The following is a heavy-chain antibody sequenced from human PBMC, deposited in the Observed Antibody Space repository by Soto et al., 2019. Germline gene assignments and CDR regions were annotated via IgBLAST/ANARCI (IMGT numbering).Heavy chain of an antibody. D-gene: IGHD2-2*01. V-gene: IGHV3-74*01. CDR2: INSDGSST. J-gene: IGHJ6*02. Sequence: PGGSLRLSCAASGFTFSSYWMHWVRQAPGKGLVWVSRINSDGSSTSYADSVKGRFTISRDNSKNTLYLQMNSLRAEDTAVYYCAKDGGDIVVVPAALSTYYYYGMDVWGQGTTVTVSS. CDR3: AKDGGDIVVVPAALSTYYYYGMDV. CDR1: GFTFSSYW.